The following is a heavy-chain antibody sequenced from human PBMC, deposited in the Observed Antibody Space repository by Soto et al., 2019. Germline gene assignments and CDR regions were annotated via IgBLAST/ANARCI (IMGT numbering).Heavy chain of an antibody. CDR3: ARDAPRGTGTSAYYYGMDV. V-gene: IGHV3-48*01. CDR2: ISSSSSTI. Sequence: EVQLVESGGGLVQPGGSLRLSCAASGFTFSSYSMNWVRQAPGKGLEWVSYISSSSSTIYYADSVKGRFTISRDNARNSLYLQMNSLRAEDTAVYYCARDAPRGTGTSAYYYGMDVWCQGTTVTDSS. CDR1: GFTFSSYS. D-gene: IGHD1-1*01. J-gene: IGHJ6*02.